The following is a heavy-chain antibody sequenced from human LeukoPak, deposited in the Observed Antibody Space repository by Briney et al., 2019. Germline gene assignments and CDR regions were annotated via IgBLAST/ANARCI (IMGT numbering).Heavy chain of an antibody. Sequence: PGGSLRLSCAASGFTFSSYWMSWVRQAPGKGLEWVANIKQDGSEKYYADSVKGRFTISRDNSKNTLYLQMNSLRAEDTAVYYCARGGKKAVAGTRSPQYFQHWGQGTLVTVTS. CDR3: ARGGKKAVAGTRSPQYFQH. CDR1: GFTFSSYW. CDR2: IKQDGSEK. V-gene: IGHV3-7*04. J-gene: IGHJ1*01. D-gene: IGHD6-19*01.